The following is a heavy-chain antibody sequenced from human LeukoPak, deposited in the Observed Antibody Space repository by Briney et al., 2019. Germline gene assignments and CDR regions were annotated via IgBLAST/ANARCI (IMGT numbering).Heavy chain of an antibody. Sequence: GGSLRLSCATSGFAFSSYWMHWVRQAPGKGLEWVSSMSGSGSYIYYADSVKGRFTISRDNAKKSLYLQMNSLRAEDTAVYYCARAWVAAADLWGQGTLVTVSS. CDR2: MSGSGSYI. CDR3: ARAWVAAADL. V-gene: IGHV3-21*01. CDR1: GFAFSSYW. J-gene: IGHJ4*02. D-gene: IGHD6-13*01.